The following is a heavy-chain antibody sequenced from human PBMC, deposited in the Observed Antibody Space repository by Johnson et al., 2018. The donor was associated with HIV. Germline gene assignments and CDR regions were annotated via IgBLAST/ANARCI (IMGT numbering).Heavy chain of an antibody. V-gene: IGHV3-23*04. CDR3: ASRRAPRRLIVVVTANAFDI. CDR1: GFTFSSYA. D-gene: IGHD2-21*02. J-gene: IGHJ3*02. Sequence: VQLVESGGGLVQPGGSLRLSCAASGFTFSSYAMSWVRQAPGQGLEWVSAIRGSGGSTYYADSVEGRFTISRANSKNTLYLQMNSLRAEDTAVYYCASRRAPRRLIVVVTANAFDIWGQGTMVTVSS. CDR2: IRGSGGST.